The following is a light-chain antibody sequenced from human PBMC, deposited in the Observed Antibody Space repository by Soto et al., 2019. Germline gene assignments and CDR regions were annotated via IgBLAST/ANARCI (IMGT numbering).Light chain of an antibody. Sequence: DIVLTQSPSTLSSSAGERATISCRASQSVSGYLAWYQQKPGQAPRLLIYAASNMATGIPARFSGSGSGTDFTLTISSLEPEDFAVYYCQQRSNWPRTFGEGTKLEVK. J-gene: IGKJ2*02. CDR2: AAS. V-gene: IGKV3-11*01. CDR3: QQRSNWPRT. CDR1: QSVSGY.